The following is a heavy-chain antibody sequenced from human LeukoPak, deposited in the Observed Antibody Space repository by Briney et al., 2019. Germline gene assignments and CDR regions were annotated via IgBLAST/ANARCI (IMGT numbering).Heavy chain of an antibody. J-gene: IGHJ4*02. Sequence: SETLSPTCAVSGGSISSSNWWSWVRQPPGKGLEWIGEIYHSGSTNYNPSLKSRVTILVDKSKNQFPLKLSSVTAADTAVYYCARHPGYSYGYDYFDYWGQGTLVTVSS. CDR3: ARHPGYSYGYDYFDY. D-gene: IGHD5-18*01. CDR1: GGSISSSNW. CDR2: IYHSGST. V-gene: IGHV4-4*02.